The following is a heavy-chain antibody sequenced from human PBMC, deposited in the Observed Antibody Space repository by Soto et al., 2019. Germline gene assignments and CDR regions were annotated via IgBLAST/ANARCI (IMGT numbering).Heavy chain of an antibody. CDR3: ARAGGLGGGYYYGMAV. Sequence: SETLSLTCTVSGGSISSGGYYWSWIRQHPGKGLEWIGYIYYSGSTYYNPSLKSRVTISVDTSKNQFSLKLSSVTAADTAVYYCARAGGLGGGYYYGMAVWGQGTTVTVSS. D-gene: IGHD3-16*01. V-gene: IGHV4-31*03. CDR2: IYYSGST. J-gene: IGHJ6*02. CDR1: GGSISSGGYY.